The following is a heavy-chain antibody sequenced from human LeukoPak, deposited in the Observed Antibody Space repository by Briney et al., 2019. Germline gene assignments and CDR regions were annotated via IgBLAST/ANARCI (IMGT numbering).Heavy chain of an antibody. CDR3: TRAPPYGSGWSKGVLDY. V-gene: IGHV4-4*02. D-gene: IGHD6-19*01. CDR2: IYHSGST. CDR1: GGSISSSNW. Sequence: SETLSLTCAVSGGSISSSNWWSWVRQPPGKGLEWIGEIYHSGSTNYNPSLKSRVTISVDKSKNQFSLKLNSVTAADTAVYYCTRAPPYGSGWSKGVLDYWGQGTLVTVSS. J-gene: IGHJ4*02.